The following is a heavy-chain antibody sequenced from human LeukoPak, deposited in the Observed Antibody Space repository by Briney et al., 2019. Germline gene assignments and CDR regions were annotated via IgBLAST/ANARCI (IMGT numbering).Heavy chain of an antibody. CDR2: ISFSDGST. CDR1: GFTFSSYT. V-gene: IGHV3-23*01. Sequence: GGSLRLSCAASGFTFSSYTMTWVRQAPGKGLEWVSSISFSDGSTYYADSVKGRFIISRDNSKNTLYLQMSSLRAEDTAVYYCAKEERYFDYWGQGTLVTVSS. J-gene: IGHJ4*02. D-gene: IGHD3-9*01. CDR3: AKEERYFDY.